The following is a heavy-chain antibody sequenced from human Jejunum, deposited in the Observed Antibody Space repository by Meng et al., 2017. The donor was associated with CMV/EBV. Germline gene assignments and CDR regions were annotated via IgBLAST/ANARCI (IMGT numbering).Heavy chain of an antibody. Sequence: GPFSTYSVSWVRQAPGQGLEWMGGIIPSLNIANYAQKFRGRVTITADNADKSTSTAYMELSSLRSEDTAVYYCARVHQQLVRGYFDSWGQGTLVTVSS. CDR2: IIPSLNIA. CDR1: GPFSTYS. D-gene: IGHD6-13*01. J-gene: IGHJ4*02. CDR3: ARVHQQLVRGYFDS. V-gene: IGHV1-69*10.